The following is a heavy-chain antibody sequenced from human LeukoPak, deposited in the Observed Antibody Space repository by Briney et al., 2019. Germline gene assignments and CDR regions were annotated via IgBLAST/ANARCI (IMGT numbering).Heavy chain of an antibody. D-gene: IGHD3-9*01. Sequence: SETLSLTCTVSGGSISSSSYYWGWIRQPPGKGLEWIGSIYYSGSTYYNPSLKSRVTISVDTSKNQFSLKLSSVTAADTAVYYCAREAGTELRYFDWLFKENWFDPWGQGTLVTVSA. V-gene: IGHV4-39*07. CDR2: IYYSGST. CDR3: AREAGTELRYFDWLFKENWFDP. J-gene: IGHJ5*02. CDR1: GGSISSSSYY.